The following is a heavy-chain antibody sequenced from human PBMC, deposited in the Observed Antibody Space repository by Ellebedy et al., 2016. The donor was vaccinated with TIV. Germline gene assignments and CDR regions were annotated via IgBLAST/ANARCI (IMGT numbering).Heavy chain of an antibody. CDR3: ARDISLIDSYAKSGDAFDI. CDR1: GFTLSSYW. Sequence: PGGSLRLSCAASGFTLSSYWMSWVRQAPGKGPEWVANINEDGSDKYYVDSVKGRFTISRDNAKNSLYLQTNSLRAEDTAEYYCARDISLIDSYAKSGDAFDIWGQGTMVTVSS. V-gene: IGHV3-7*03. D-gene: IGHD5-18*01. J-gene: IGHJ3*02. CDR2: INEDGSDK.